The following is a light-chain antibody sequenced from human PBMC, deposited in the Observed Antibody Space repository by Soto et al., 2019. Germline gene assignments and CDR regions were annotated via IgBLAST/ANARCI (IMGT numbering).Light chain of an antibody. CDR1: QSVLFSSNNKNY. J-gene: IGKJ4*01. V-gene: IGKV4-1*01. CDR3: QQYDSTPT. Sequence: DIVMTQSPDSLAVSLGERATINCKSSQSVLFSSNNKNYLAWYQQKPGQPPKLLIYWASTRESGVPDRFSGSGSGTDFTLTISSLQAEDVAVYYCQQYDSTPTFGGGTKV. CDR2: WAS.